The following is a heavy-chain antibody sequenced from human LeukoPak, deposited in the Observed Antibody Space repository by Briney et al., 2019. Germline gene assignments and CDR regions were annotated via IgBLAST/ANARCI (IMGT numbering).Heavy chain of an antibody. CDR1: GFTVSNNY. V-gene: IGHV3-53*01. CDR3: ARDTGSMAARFFDY. D-gene: IGHD2-8*02. J-gene: IGHJ4*02. Sequence: PGGSLRLSCAASGFTVSNNYMSWVRQAPGKGLEWVSVIYSGGSTYYADSVKGRFTISRDNSKNTLYLQMNSLRAEDTAVYYCARDTGSMAARFFDYWGQGTLVTVSS. CDR2: IYSGGST.